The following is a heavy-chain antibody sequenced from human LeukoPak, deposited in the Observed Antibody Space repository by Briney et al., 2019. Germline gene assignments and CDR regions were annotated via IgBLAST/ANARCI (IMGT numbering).Heavy chain of an antibody. V-gene: IGHV3-21*01. J-gene: IGHJ6*03. Sequence: GGSLRLSCAASGFTFSSYSMNWVRQAPGKGLEWVSSISSSSSYIYYADSVKGRFTISRGNAKNSLYLQMNSLRAEDTAVYYCARDLSGYMDVWGKGTTVTVSS. CDR1: GFTFSSYS. CDR2: ISSSSSYI. CDR3: ARDLSGYMDV.